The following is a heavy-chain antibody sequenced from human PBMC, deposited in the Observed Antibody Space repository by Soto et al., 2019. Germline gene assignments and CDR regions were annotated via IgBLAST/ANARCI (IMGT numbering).Heavy chain of an antibody. D-gene: IGHD6-19*01. CDR3: VRDGSSGWHFGS. Sequence: GVWMRLSCEACGLTCSRDGVSAIRQAPGKGLEWVANVKQDESQSYLVDSVKGRFTMSRDNAKNSLFLQMNSLRAEETAVYYCVRDGSSGWHFGSWGQGTLVTVSS. J-gene: IGHJ4*02. CDR2: VKQDESQS. CDR1: GLTCSRDG. V-gene: IGHV3-7*01.